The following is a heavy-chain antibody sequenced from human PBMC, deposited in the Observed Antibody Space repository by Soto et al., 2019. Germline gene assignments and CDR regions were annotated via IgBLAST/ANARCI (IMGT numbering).Heavy chain of an antibody. J-gene: IGHJ5*02. Sequence: PSETLSLTCAVSGASISSSDYSWSWIRQPPGKGLEWIGYIYLGGSTKYNPSLKSRVTISVDRSKNQFSLRLSSVTAADTAVYYCASTDYYDSSGYSWGQGTLVTVSS. CDR1: GASISSSDYS. V-gene: IGHV4-30-2*01. CDR2: IYLGGST. D-gene: IGHD3-22*01. CDR3: ASTDYYDSSGYS.